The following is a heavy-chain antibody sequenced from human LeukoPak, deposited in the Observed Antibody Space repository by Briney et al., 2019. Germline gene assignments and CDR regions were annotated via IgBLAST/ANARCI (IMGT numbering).Heavy chain of an antibody. CDR2: ISGSGGST. J-gene: IGHJ4*02. V-gene: IGHV3-23*01. CDR1: GFTFSSYA. D-gene: IGHD4-17*01. Sequence: GGSLRLSCAASGFTFSSYAMSWVRQAPGKGLEWVSAISGSGGSTYYADSVKGRFTISRDNSKNTLYLQMNSPRAEDTAVYYCAKDLDGEYLFWYWGQGTLVTVSS. CDR3: AKDLDGEYLFWY.